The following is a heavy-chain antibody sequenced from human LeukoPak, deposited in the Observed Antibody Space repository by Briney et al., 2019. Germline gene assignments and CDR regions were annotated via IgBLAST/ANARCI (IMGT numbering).Heavy chain of an antibody. Sequence: PSQTLSLTCTVSGGSISSGGYYWSWIRQHPGKGLEWIGYIYYSGSTYYNPSLQSRVTISVDTSKNQFSLKLSSVTAADTAVYYCARVTTTTVTTGFDYWGQGTLVTVSS. CDR2: IYYSGST. CDR3: ARVTTTTVTTGFDY. D-gene: IGHD4-17*01. CDR1: GGSISSGGYY. J-gene: IGHJ4*02. V-gene: IGHV4-31*03.